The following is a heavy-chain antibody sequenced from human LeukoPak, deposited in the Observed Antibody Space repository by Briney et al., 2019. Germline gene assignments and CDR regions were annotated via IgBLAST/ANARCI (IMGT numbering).Heavy chain of an antibody. CDR1: GFTFSSYW. Sequence: PGGSLRLSCAASGFTFSSYWMSWVRQAPGKGLEWVANIKQDGSEKYYVDSVKGRFTISRDNAKNSLYLQMNSLRAEDTAVYYCAREVHEYQLLNNWFDPWGQETLVTVSS. D-gene: IGHD2-2*01. V-gene: IGHV3-7*01. CDR3: AREVHEYQLLNNWFDP. CDR2: IKQDGSEK. J-gene: IGHJ5*02.